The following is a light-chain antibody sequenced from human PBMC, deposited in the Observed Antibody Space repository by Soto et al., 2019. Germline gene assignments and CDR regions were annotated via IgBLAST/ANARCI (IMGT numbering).Light chain of an antibody. J-gene: IGKJ1*01. Sequence: EIVLTQSPGTLSLSPGERATLSCRASQSISSSYLAWYQQKPGQAPRLLVYGVSSRASDVPDRFSGSGSGTDFTLTISSLEPDDSAVYYCQQYTDPRSFGQGTKVDIK. V-gene: IGKV3-20*01. CDR3: QQYTDPRS. CDR2: GVS. CDR1: QSISSSY.